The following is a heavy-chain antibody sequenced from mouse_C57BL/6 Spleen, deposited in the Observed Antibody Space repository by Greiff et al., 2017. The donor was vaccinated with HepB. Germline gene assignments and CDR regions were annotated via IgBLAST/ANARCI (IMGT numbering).Heavy chain of an antibody. Sequence: QVQLQQSGAELARPGASVKLSCKASGYTFTSYGISWVKQRTGQGLEWIGEIYPRSGNTYYNEKFKGKATLTADKSSSTAYMELRSLTSEDSAVYFCARGDYYYGSSYVGFAYWGQGTLVTVSA. CDR3: ARGDYYYGSSYVGFAY. J-gene: IGHJ3*01. CDR1: GYTFTSYG. D-gene: IGHD1-1*01. CDR2: IYPRSGNT. V-gene: IGHV1-81*01.